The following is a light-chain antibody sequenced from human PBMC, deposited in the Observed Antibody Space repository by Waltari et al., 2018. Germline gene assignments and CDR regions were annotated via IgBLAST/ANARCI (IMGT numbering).Light chain of an antibody. V-gene: IGLV8-61*01. CDR2: NTN. Sequence: QTVVTQEPAFSVSPGGTVTLTCGLNSGSVSTTYYPRWYQQTPGQAPRTLIYNTNMRSSGVPDRFSGSILGDKAALTITGAQADDECDYYCALYMGRGIRVFGGGTKLTVL. J-gene: IGLJ2*01. CDR3: ALYMGRGIRV. CDR1: SGSVSTTYY.